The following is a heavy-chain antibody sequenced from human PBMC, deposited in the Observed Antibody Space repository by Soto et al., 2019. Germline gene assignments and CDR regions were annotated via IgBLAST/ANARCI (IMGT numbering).Heavy chain of an antibody. J-gene: IGHJ6*03. CDR2: INPNSGGT. CDR1: GYTFTGYY. D-gene: IGHD3-3*01. CDR3: ARGGDYDFWSGIQGPYYYYYMDV. Sequence: ASVKVSCKASGYTFTGYYMHWVRQAPGQGLEWMGWINPNSGGTNYAQKFQGWVTMTRDTSISTAYMELSRLRSDDTAVYYCARGGDYDFWSGIQGPYYYYYMDVWGKGTTVTVSS. V-gene: IGHV1-2*04.